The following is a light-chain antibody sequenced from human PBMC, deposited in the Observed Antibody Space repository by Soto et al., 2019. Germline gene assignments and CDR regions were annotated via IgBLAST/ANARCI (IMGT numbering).Light chain of an antibody. Sequence: QSVLTQPPSVSGALGQRVTISCTGYNSNIGAGYDVHWYQQLPGTAPKLLIYGNSNRPSGVPDRFSASKSGTSASLAITGLQAEDEADYYCQSYDSSLSGWVFGGGTKITVL. CDR1: NSNIGAGYD. V-gene: IGLV1-40*01. J-gene: IGLJ3*02. CDR2: GNS. CDR3: QSYDSSLSGWV.